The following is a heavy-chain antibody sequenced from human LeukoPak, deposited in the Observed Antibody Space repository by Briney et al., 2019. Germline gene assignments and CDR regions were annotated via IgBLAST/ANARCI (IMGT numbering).Heavy chain of an antibody. V-gene: IGHV3-23*01. CDR1: GFTFSSYA. CDR2: ISGSGGGT. Sequence: PGGSLRLSCAASGFTFSSYAMSWVRQAPGKGLEWVSAISGSGGGTYYADSVKGRFTISRDNSKNTLYLQMNSLRAEDTAVYYCAKIGDYYYYYMDVWGKGTTVTVSS. J-gene: IGHJ6*03. CDR3: AKIGDYYYYYMDV. D-gene: IGHD4-17*01.